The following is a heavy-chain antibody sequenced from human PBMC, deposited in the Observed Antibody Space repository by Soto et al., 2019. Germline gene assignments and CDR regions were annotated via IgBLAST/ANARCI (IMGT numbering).Heavy chain of an antibody. CDR3: ARESGGATATLDYYYFYMDV. V-gene: IGHV1-2*04. D-gene: IGHD5-12*01. CDR1: GDSLNTTY. CDR2: INPNGGVT. Sequence: QVQLVQSGAEVRKPGASVTVSCRSSGDSLNTTYKTGGRKAPGQGFGWMGWINPNGGVTKYAQKFQGWVSMTRDTSIRTVYMQLSRLRSDDTAVYYCARESGGATATLDYYYFYMDVWGTGTTVTVSS. J-gene: IGHJ6*03.